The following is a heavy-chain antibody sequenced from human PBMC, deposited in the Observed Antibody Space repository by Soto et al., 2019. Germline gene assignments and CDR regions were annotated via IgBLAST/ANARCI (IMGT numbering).Heavy chain of an antibody. CDR3: ARRLTTEPTVFDY. J-gene: IGHJ4*02. CDR2: INGGGANT. D-gene: IGHD4-4*01. Sequence: EVQLVESGGGLVQPGGSLRLSCAAAGITLNNYGTSWVRQAPGKGLEWVASINGGGANTYYADPVKGRFTISRDNSKNLVYRKMTGREAEKTAVYSGARRLTTEPTVFDYWGQGPRVSVS. CDR1: GITLNNYG. V-gene: IGHV3-23*04.